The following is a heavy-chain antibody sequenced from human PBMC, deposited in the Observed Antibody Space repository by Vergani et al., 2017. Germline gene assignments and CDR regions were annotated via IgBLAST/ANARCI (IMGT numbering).Heavy chain of an antibody. Sequence: EVQLVESGGGLVQPGRSLRLSCAASGFTFDDYAMHWVRQAPGKGLEWVSGISWNSGSIGYADSVKGRFTISRDNAKNSLYLQMNSLRAEDTAVYYCAKGQGGSSVWYAPGDAFDIWGQGTMVTVSS. CDR3: AKGQGGSSVWYAPGDAFDI. CDR2: ISWNSGSI. V-gene: IGHV3-9*01. D-gene: IGHD6-19*01. J-gene: IGHJ3*02. CDR1: GFTFDDYA.